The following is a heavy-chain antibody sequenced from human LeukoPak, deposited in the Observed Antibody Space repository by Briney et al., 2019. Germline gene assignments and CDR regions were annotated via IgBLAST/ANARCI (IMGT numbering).Heavy chain of an antibody. CDR1: GFTFSSYS. J-gene: IGHJ4*02. D-gene: IGHD3-22*01. CDR3: ARVGEYYDSSGYPGY. CDR2: ISSSSSYI. V-gene: IGHV3-21*01. Sequence: GGSLRLSCAASGFTFSSYSMTWVRQAPGKGLEWVSSISSSSSYIYYADSVKGRFTISRDNAKNSLYLQMNSLRAEDTAVYYCARVGEYYDSSGYPGYWGQGTLVTVSS.